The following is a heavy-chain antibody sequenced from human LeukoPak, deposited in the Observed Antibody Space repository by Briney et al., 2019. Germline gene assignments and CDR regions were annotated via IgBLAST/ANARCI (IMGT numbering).Heavy chain of an antibody. J-gene: IGHJ6*03. CDR2: IYTSGST. CDR3: ARMYYYDSSGYYYGHYYYYMDV. Sequence: SETLSLTCAVSGGSFSGYYWSWIRQPAGKGLEWIGRIYTSGSTNYNPSLKSRVTMSVDTSKNQFSLKLSSVTAADTAVYYCARMYYYDSSGYYYGHYYYYMDVWGKGTTVTVSS. CDR1: GGSFSGYY. V-gene: IGHV4-4*07. D-gene: IGHD3-22*01.